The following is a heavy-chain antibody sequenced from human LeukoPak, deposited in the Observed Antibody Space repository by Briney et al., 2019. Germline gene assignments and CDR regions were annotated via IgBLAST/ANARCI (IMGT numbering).Heavy chain of an antibody. V-gene: IGHV4-34*01. D-gene: IGHD3-10*01. Sequence: SETLSLTCAVYGGSFSGYYWSWIRQPPGKGLEWIGEINHSGSTNYNPSLKSRVTISVDTSKNQFSLKLSSVTAADTAVYYCARVRYYGSGGYPDYWGQGTLVTVSS. J-gene: IGHJ4*02. CDR3: ARVRYYGSGGYPDY. CDR1: GGSFSGYY. CDR2: INHSGST.